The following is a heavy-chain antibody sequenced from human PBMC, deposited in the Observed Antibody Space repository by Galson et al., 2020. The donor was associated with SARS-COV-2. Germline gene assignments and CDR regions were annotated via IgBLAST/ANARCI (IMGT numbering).Heavy chain of an antibody. CDR2: IYWNNDR. CDR1: GFSLSTPTMG. CDR3: AHITWRQLGPVYFDY. Sequence: SGPTLVKPTETLTLTCTFSGFSLSTPTMGVAWIRQPPGESLEWLALIYWNNDRRYSPSLKSRLTLSKDTSTNQAVLTVGNIDPVDTATYYCAHITWRQLGPVYFDYWGEGIVVTVSS. V-gene: IGHV2-5*01. J-gene: IGHJ4*02. D-gene: IGHD1-1*01.